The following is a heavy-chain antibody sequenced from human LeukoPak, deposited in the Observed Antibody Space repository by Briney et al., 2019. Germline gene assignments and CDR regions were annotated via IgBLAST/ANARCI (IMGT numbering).Heavy chain of an antibody. CDR3: ARSGIAVAGSFDY. J-gene: IGHJ4*02. Sequence: ASVKVSCKASGGTFSSYAISWVRQAPGQGLEWMGRIIPIFGIANYAQKSQGRVTITADKSTSTAYMELSSLRSEDTAVYYCARSGIAVAGSFDYWGQGTLVTVSS. CDR2: IIPIFGIA. V-gene: IGHV1-69*04. D-gene: IGHD6-19*01. CDR1: GGTFSSYA.